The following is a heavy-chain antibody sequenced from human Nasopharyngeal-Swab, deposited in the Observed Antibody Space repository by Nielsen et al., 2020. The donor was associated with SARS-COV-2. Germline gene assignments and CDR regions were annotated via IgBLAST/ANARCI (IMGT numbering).Heavy chain of an antibody. CDR1: GGSISNYY. Sequence: SETLSLTCTVSGGSISNYYWNWIRQPPGKGLEWIGYIYSSGNNNYNPSLKSRVTISVDRSKNQFSLNLDSVTAADTGVYYCARVFNFDYWSGPTPHYFDHWGQGTLVTVSS. V-gene: IGHV4-59*12. CDR3: ARVFNFDYWSGPTPHYFDH. CDR2: IYSSGNN. D-gene: IGHD3-3*01. J-gene: IGHJ4*02.